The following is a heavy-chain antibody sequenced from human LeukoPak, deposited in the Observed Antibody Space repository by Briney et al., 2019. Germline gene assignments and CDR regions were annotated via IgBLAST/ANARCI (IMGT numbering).Heavy chain of an antibody. CDR2: IKQDGSEK. Sequence: GGSLRLSCAASGFTFSSYWMSWVRQAPGKGLEWVANIKQDGSEKYYVDSVKGRFTISRDNAKNSLYLQMNSLRAEDTAVYYCARGGCSSTSCYSPPADFDYWGQGTLVTVSS. J-gene: IGHJ4*02. CDR1: GFTFSSYW. CDR3: ARGGCSSTSCYSPPADFDY. D-gene: IGHD2-2*02. V-gene: IGHV3-7*01.